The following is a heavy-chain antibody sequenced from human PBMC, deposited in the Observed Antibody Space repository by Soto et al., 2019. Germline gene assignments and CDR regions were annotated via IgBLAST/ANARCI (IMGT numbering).Heavy chain of an antibody. J-gene: IGHJ4*02. D-gene: IGHD5-18*01. Sequence: EVQLVESGGGLVKPGGSLRLSCAASGFTFSSYSMNWVRQAPGKGLEWVSSISSSSSYIYYADSVKGRFTISRDNAKNSLYLQMNSLRAEDTAVYYCARDMWGTAMVLDDYWGQGTLVTVSS. CDR1: GFTFSSYS. CDR2: ISSSSSYI. CDR3: ARDMWGTAMVLDDY. V-gene: IGHV3-21*01.